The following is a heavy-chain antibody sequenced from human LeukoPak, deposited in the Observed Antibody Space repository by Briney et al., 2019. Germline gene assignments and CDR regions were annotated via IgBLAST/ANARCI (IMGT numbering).Heavy chain of an antibody. V-gene: IGHV1-2*02. Sequence: ASVKVSCKASGYTFTGYYMHWVRQAPGQGLEWMGWIYPKSGGTNSAQKFQGRVTMTRDTSISTAYMELSRLKFDDTAVYYCARVSTSGYRDWLDPWGQGTLVTVSS. CDR1: GYTFTGYY. D-gene: IGHD3-9*01. CDR2: IYPKSGGT. CDR3: ARVSTSGYRDWLDP. J-gene: IGHJ5*02.